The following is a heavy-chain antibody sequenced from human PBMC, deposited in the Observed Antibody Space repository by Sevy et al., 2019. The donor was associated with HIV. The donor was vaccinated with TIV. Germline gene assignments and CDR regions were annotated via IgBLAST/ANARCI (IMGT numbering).Heavy chain of an antibody. CDR3: STDPIIVLLVTDGMDL. J-gene: IGHJ6*01. Sequence: GGSLRLSCVASGFTFSYAWMSWVRQAPGKGLEWVGRIKSRPDGGKTDYAAPVKGRFTISRDDSKNTLYLQMNSLKTEDTGVYYCSTDPIIVLLVTDGMDLWGQGTTVTVSS. V-gene: IGHV3-15*01. CDR2: IKSRPDGGKT. D-gene: IGHD2-8*01. CDR1: GFTFSYAW.